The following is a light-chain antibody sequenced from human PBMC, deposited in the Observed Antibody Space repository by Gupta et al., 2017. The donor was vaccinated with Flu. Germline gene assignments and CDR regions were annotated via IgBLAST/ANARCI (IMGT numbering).Light chain of an antibody. CDR3: QLWDSLSDQRG. Sequence: SSVLTQPPSVSVAPGQTARITCGGDNIGIKSVHWYQQMPGQAPVVVVDDDSDRPSAIPERLAGYNAGKTAKRQISRVEAGDEADYYGQLWDSLSDQRGFGGGTKLTVL. J-gene: IGLJ3*02. CDR1: NIGIKS. CDR2: DDS. V-gene: IGLV3-21*02.